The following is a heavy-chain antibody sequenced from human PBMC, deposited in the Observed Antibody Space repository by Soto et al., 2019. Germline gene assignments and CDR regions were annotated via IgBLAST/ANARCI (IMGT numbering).Heavy chain of an antibody. CDR3: ARQYGDYNNYFDY. V-gene: IGHV4-59*08. D-gene: IGHD4-17*01. CDR2: IYYSGST. J-gene: IGHJ4*02. CDR1: GGSISSYY. Sequence: SETLSLTCTVSGGSISSYYWSWIRQPPGKGLEWIGYIYYSGSTNYNPSLKSRVTISVDTSKNQFSLKLSSVTAADTAVYYCARQYGDYNNYFDYWGQGTLVTVSS.